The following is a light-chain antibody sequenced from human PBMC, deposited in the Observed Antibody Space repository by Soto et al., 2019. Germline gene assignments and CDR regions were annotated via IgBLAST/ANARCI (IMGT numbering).Light chain of an antibody. CDR1: GSSIGKNY. Sequence: QSVLTQPPSASGTPGQRVTISCFGSGSSIGKNYVDWYQQLPGAAPKPLLYRNNQRPAGVPDRVAGSKSGTSASLAISGLRSEDEADYYCATWDDSLSGMIFGGGTKLTVL. V-gene: IGLV1-47*01. J-gene: IGLJ2*01. CDR2: RNN. CDR3: ATWDDSLSGMI.